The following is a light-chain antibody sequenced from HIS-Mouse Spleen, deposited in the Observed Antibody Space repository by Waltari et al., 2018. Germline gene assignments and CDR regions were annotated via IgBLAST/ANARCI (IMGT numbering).Light chain of an antibody. J-gene: IGKJ4*01. V-gene: IGKV4-1*01. CDR3: QQYYSTPLT. Sequence: DIVMTQSPDSLAWCLVWWATINCTSSTSVLYSSNNKNYLAWYQQKPGQPPKLLIYWASTRESGVPDRFSGSGSGTDFTLTISSLQAEDVAVYYCQQYYSTPLTFGGGTKVEIK. CDR2: WAS. CDR1: TSVLYSSNNKNY.